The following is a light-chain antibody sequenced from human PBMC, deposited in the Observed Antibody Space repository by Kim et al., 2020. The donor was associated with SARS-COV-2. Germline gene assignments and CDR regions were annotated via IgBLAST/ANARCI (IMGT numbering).Light chain of an antibody. J-gene: IGLJ3*02. CDR1: SSNTGAGYD. CDR2: GNS. CDR3: QSYDSSLSGSV. V-gene: IGLV1-40*01. Sequence: RVNISCTGSSSNTGAGYDVHWYQQLPGTAPKLLIYGNSNRPSGVPDRFSGSKSGTSASLAITGLQAEDEADYYCQSYDSSLSGSVFGGGTQLTVL.